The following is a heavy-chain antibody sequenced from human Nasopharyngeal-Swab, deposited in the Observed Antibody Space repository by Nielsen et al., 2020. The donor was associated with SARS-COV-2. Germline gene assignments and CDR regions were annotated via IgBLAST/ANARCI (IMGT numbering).Heavy chain of an antibody. D-gene: IGHD1-26*01. J-gene: IGHJ4*02. CDR3: ARFPTGSYYHRRGGFDY. CDR2: IYYSGST. CDR1: GGSISSSSYY. Sequence: SQTLSLTCTVSGGSISSSSYYWGWLRQPPGKGREWIGSIYYSGSTYYNPSLKSRVTISVDTSKNQFSLKLSSVTAADTAVYYCARFPTGSYYHRRGGFDYWGQGTLVTVSS. V-gene: IGHV4-39*01.